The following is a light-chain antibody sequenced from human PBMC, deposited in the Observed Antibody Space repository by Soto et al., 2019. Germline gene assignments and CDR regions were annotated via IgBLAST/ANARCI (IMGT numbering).Light chain of an antibody. CDR2: AAS. CDR1: QSISSY. V-gene: IGKV1-39*01. J-gene: IGKJ5*01. Sequence: DIQMTQSPSSLSASVGDRVTITCRASQSISSYLTWYQQKPGNAPKLLIYAASSLPSVVPSRFSGGGSGTDFTLTNSSVQPDDFATYYCQQSYSTPHTFGQGTRLEIK. CDR3: QQSYSTPHT.